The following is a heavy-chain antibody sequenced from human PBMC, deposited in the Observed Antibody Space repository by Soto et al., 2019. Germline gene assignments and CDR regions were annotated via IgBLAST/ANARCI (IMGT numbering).Heavy chain of an antibody. CDR3: ARDSEVNWFDP. J-gene: IGHJ5*02. Sequence: QVQLVESGGGVVQPGRSLRLSCAASGFTFSSYGMHWVRQAPGKGLEWVAVIWYDGSNKYYADSVKGRVTISRDNSKNTLYLQMNSLRAEDTAVYYCARDSEVNWFDPWVQGTLVTVSS. CDR2: IWYDGSNK. V-gene: IGHV3-33*01. CDR1: GFTFSSYG.